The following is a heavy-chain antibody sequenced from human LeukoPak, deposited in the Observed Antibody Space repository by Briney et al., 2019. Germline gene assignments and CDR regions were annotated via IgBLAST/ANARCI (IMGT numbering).Heavy chain of an antibody. CDR3: AKDLHYESSRLGAFDI. V-gene: IGHV3-23*01. D-gene: IGHD3-22*01. CDR1: GLTFRSYA. Sequence: GGSLRLSCAVSGLTFRSYAMSWVRQAPGKGLEWVSAISGSGGSTHYAASVKGRFTISSDTSKSTLYLQMNSLRAEDTAVYYCAKDLHYESSRLGAFDIWGQGTMVTVSS. J-gene: IGHJ3*02. CDR2: ISGSGGST.